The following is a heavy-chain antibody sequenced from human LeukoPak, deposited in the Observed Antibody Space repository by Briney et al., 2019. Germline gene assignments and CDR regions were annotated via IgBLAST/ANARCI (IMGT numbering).Heavy chain of an antibody. V-gene: IGHV4-61*02. J-gene: IGHJ6*03. CDR1: GGSISSGSYY. CDR2: IYTSGST. CDR3: ARVASDYYYYYMDV. Sequence: SQTLSLTCTVSGGSISSGSYYWSWIRQPAGKGLEWIGRIYTSGSTNYNPSLKSRVTISVDTSKNQFSLKLSSVTAADTAVYYCARVASDYYYYYMDVWGKGTAVTVSS.